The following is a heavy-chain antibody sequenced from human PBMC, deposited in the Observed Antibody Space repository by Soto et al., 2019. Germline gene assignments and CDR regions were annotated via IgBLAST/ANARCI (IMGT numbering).Heavy chain of an antibody. Sequence: QVQLQQWGAGLLKPSETLSLTCAVYGGSFSGYYWSWIRQPPGKGLEWIGEINHSGSTNYNPSLKNRLTITLDTSKHQFALKLTSGTAADTAVYYCARLALRFHGAFGIWGQGTMVTVSS. V-gene: IGHV4-34*01. CDR3: ARLALRFHGAFGI. CDR1: GGSFSGYY. CDR2: INHSGST. D-gene: IGHD3-3*01. J-gene: IGHJ3*02.